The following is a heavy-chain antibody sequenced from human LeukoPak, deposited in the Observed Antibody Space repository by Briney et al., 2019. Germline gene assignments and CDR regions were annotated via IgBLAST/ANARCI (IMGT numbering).Heavy chain of an antibody. J-gene: IGHJ5*02. V-gene: IGHV4-34*01. CDR2: INHSGTT. Sequence: SETLSLTCAVYDGSFSGYYWSWIRQPPGKGLEWIGEINHSGTTNYNPSLKSRVTISIDTSKSQFSLKLSSVTAADTAVYYCARGQLASSWGQGTLVTVFS. CDR3: ARGQLASS. D-gene: IGHD6-13*01. CDR1: DGSFSGYY.